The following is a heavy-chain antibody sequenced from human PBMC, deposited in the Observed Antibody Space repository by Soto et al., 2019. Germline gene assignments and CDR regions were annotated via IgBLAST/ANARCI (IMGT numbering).Heavy chain of an antibody. V-gene: IGHV1-18*04. Sequence: QVQLVQSGAEVKKPGASVKVSCRASGYTFTSYGITWVRQAPGQGLEWMGWISTYNGNTNYAQKLQGRVTMTTDTHTNPAYMELRSLSSDDTAVDYCARFCGGCGSCHGACDFWGQGTLVTVSS. CDR3: ARFCGGCGSCHGACDF. CDR1: GYTFTSYG. CDR2: ISTYNGNT. J-gene: IGHJ4*02. D-gene: IGHD2-15*01.